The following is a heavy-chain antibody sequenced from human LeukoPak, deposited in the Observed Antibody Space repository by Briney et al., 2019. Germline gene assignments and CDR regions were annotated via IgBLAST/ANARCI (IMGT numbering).Heavy chain of an antibody. D-gene: IGHD3-16*01. J-gene: IGHJ1*01. V-gene: IGHV3-72*01. CDR3: AKDDDWGRYKH. Sequence: GGSLRLSCAASGFTFSSYWMSWVRQAPGKGLEWVGRTRNKANSYTTEYAASVKGRFTISRDDSKNSLYLQMNSLKTEDTAVYYCAKDDDWGRYKHWGQGTLVTVSS. CDR2: TRNKANSYTT. CDR1: GFTFSSYW.